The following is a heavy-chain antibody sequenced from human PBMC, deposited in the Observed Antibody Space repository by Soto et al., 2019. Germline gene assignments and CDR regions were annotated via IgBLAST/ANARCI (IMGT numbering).Heavy chain of an antibody. CDR2: FIPVYRTL. Sequence: ASVKVSCKASGGSFGKSAINWVRQTPGQGLEWLGGFIPVYRTLNYAQKFQGRVTITADESTGTAYMTLSSLASDDTAVYYCASGVIWIGYFTVDSWGQGTRVTVSS. D-gene: IGHD3-3*01. CDR3: ASGVIWIGYFTVDS. J-gene: IGHJ4*02. V-gene: IGHV1-69*13. CDR1: GGSFGKSA.